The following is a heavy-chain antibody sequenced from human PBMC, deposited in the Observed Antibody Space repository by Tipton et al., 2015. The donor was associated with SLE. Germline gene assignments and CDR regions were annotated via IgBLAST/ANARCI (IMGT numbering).Heavy chain of an antibody. V-gene: IGHV4-59*11. CDR3: ARGGGDSVAAFDI. J-gene: IGHJ3*02. CDR1: GASISSHY. Sequence: LRLSCTVSGASISSHYWTWSRQSPGKGLEWIGYIHFSGSTNYNLSLKTRVTISVDTSKRHFSLKLTSVTAADTAVYYCARGGGDSVAAFDIWGQGTLVTVSS. D-gene: IGHD2-21*01. CDR2: IHFSGST.